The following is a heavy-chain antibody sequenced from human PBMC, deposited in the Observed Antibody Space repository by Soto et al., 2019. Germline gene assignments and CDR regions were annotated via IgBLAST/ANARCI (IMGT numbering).Heavy chain of an antibody. D-gene: IGHD3-10*01. CDR1: GGSISSGGYS. V-gene: IGHV4-30-2*01. CDR3: ASGDGAENFDY. Sequence: QLQLQESGSGLVKPSQTLSLTCAVSGGSISSGGYSWSWIRQPPGKGLEWIGYIYHSGSTYYNPSLKRRVTISVERSKSQFSLKLSSVTAADTAVYYCASGDGAENFDYLGQGTLVTVSS. J-gene: IGHJ4*02. CDR2: IYHSGST.